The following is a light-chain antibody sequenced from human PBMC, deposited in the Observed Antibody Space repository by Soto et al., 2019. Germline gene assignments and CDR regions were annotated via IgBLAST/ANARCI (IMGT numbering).Light chain of an antibody. CDR2: EAS. CDR1: QGISGW. J-gene: IGKJ4*01. CDR3: QQSFTTPQT. V-gene: IGKV1-5*01. Sequence: DTQLTQSPSTLAASVGDRVTITCRASQGISGWLAWYQQKPGKAPRLLIYEASTLQGGVPSRFSGSGSGTDFTLAISSLQPEDSATYYCQQSFTTPQTFGGGTKVDIK.